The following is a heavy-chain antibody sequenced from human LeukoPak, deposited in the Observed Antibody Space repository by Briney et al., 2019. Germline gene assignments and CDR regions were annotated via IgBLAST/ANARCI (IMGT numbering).Heavy chain of an antibody. CDR3: VRLQPNTGEWAFDI. V-gene: IGHV4-59*01. CDR2: ISNGGTT. Sequence: PSETLSLTCTVSGDSISKYYWSWIRQPPGGSLEGIGYISNGGTTKYNPSLKSRVTISVDTSNNQLSLRLSAVTAADTAVYHCVRLQPNTGEWAFDIWGQGTMVSVSS. J-gene: IGHJ3*02. CDR1: GDSISKYY. D-gene: IGHD1-1*01.